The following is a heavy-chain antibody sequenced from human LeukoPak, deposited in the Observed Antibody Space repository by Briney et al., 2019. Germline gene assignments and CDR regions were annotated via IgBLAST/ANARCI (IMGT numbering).Heavy chain of an antibody. Sequence: ASVKVSCKASGYTFTGYYMHWVRQAPGQGLEWMGSINPNSGGTNYAQKFQGRVTMTRDTSISTAYMELSRLRSDDTAVYYCARARGWFSGFDYWGQGTLVTVSS. D-gene: IGHD6-19*01. CDR3: ARARGWFSGFDY. V-gene: IGHV1-2*02. CDR2: INPNSGGT. J-gene: IGHJ4*02. CDR1: GYTFTGYY.